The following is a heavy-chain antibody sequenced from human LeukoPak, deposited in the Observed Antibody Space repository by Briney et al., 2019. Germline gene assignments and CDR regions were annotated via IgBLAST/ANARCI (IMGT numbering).Heavy chain of an antibody. Sequence: ASVKVSCKASGYTFTSYYMHWVRQAPGQGLEWMGIINPSGGSTSYAQEFQGRVTMTRDTSISTAYMELSRLRSDDTAVYYCVRVVTSQSYYFDYWGQGTLVTVSS. CDR1: GYTFTSYY. D-gene: IGHD2-21*02. CDR2: INPSGGST. CDR3: VRVVTSQSYYFDY. J-gene: IGHJ4*02. V-gene: IGHV1-46*01.